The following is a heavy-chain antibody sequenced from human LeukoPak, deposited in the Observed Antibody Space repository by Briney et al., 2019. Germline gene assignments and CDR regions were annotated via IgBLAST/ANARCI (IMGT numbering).Heavy chain of an antibody. CDR1: GGSISSSSYY. D-gene: IGHD6-13*01. V-gene: IGHV4-31*03. CDR2: IYYSGST. CDR3: ARDTDIAAASYFDY. J-gene: IGHJ4*02. Sequence: SETLSLTCTVSGGSISSSSYYWGWIRQHPGKGLEWIGYIYYSGSTYYNPSLKSRVTISVDTSKNQFSLKLSSVTAADTAVYYCARDTDIAAASYFDYWGQGTLVTVSS.